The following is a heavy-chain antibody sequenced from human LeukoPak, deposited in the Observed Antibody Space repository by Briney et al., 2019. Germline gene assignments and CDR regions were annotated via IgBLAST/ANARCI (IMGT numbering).Heavy chain of an antibody. CDR2: IIPIFGTA. CDR1: GGTFSSYA. Sequence: ASVKVSCKASGGTFSSYAISWVRQAPGQGLEWMGGIIPIFGTANYAQKFQGRVTITADESTSTAYMELSSLRSEDTAVYYCARDQGYDSSGYPAFDYWGQGTLVTVSS. J-gene: IGHJ4*02. CDR3: ARDQGYDSSGYPAFDY. V-gene: IGHV1-69*13. D-gene: IGHD3-22*01.